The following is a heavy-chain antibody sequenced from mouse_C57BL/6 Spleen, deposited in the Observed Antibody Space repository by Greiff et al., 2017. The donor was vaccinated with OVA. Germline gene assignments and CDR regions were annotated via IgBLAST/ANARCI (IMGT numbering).Heavy chain of an antibody. Sequence: QVQLQQSGAELVRPGSSVKLSCKASGYTFTSYWMHWVKQRPIQGLEWIGNIDPSDSETHYNQKFKDKATLTVDKSSSTAYMQLSSLTSEDSAVYYCARMREDWDHYFDYWGQGTTLTVSS. CDR1: GYTFTSYW. CDR2: IDPSDSET. D-gene: IGHD4-1*01. V-gene: IGHV1-52*01. CDR3: ARMREDWDHYFDY. J-gene: IGHJ2*01.